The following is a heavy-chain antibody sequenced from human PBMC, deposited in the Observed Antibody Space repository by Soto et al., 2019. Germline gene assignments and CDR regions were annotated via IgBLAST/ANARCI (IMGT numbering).Heavy chain of an antibody. D-gene: IGHD3-22*01. V-gene: IGHV3-30*18. J-gene: IGHJ4*02. CDR1: GFTFXSYG. CDR3: AKAMIVTTPYYFDY. Sequence: LRLSCAASGFTFXSYGMHWVRQAPGKGLEWVAVISYDGSNKYYADSVKGRFTISRDNSKNTLYLQMNSLRAEDTAVYYCAKAMIVTTPYYFDYWGQGTLVTVSS. CDR2: ISYDGSNK.